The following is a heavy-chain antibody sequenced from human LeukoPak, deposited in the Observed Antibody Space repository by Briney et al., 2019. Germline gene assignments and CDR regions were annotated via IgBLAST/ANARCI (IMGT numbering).Heavy chain of an antibody. V-gene: IGHV3-7*01. Sequence: GESLRLSCAASGFTFTTYWMSWVRQAPGKGLEWVANIKEDGSEKYYVDSVKGRFTISRDNAKNSLSLQMNSLRAEDTAVYYCARAQINMDVWGKGTTVIVSS. CDR3: ARAQINMDV. J-gene: IGHJ6*03. CDR2: IKEDGSEK. CDR1: GFTFTTYW.